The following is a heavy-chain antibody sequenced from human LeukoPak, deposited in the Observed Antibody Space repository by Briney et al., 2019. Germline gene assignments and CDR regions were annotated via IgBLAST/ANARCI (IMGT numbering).Heavy chain of an antibody. CDR3: ARARLLRYYGWLLYHSNWFDP. CDR1: GYTFTSYG. D-gene: IGHD3-9*01. J-gene: IGHJ5*02. CDR2: ISTYNGYT. Sequence: ASVKVSCKASGYTFTSYGINWVRQAPGQGLEWMGWISTYNGYTNYAQNLQGRVTMTTDTSTSTAYMELRSLRSDDTAVYYCARARLLRYYGWLLYHSNWFDPWGQGTLVTVSS. V-gene: IGHV1-18*01.